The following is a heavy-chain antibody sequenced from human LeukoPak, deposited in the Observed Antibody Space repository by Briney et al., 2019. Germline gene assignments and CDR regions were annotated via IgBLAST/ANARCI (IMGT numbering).Heavy chain of an antibody. V-gene: IGHV3-23*01. D-gene: IGHD2-15*01. CDR3: AKEPLSCSGGSCYSVFDY. CDR2: IGGSGAGT. Sequence: GGSLRLSCAASGFTVSSNYMSWVRQSPGNGLEWVSAIGGSGAGTYYADSVKGRFTISRDNSKNTLYLQMDSLRAEDTAVYYCAKEPLSCSGGSCYSVFDYWGQGTLVTVSS. J-gene: IGHJ4*02. CDR1: GFTVSSNY.